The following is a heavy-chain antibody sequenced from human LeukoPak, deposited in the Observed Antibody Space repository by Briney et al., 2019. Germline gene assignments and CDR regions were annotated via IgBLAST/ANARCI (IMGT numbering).Heavy chain of an antibody. CDR2: INAGNGNT. D-gene: IGHD5-12*01. J-gene: IGHJ4*02. V-gene: IGHV1-3*01. CDR3: ARALWNSGYPFDF. CDR1: GYTFTNYA. Sequence: ASVKVSCKASGYTFTNYAMHWVRQAPGQRLEWMGWINAGNGNTNYSQKFQGRVTITRDISASTVYMELSSLRSEDTVVYYCARALWNSGYPFDFWGQGTLVTVSS.